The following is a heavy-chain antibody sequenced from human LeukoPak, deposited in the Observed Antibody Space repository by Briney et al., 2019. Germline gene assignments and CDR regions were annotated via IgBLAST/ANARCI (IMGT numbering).Heavy chain of an antibody. CDR3: ARGYSGYDSLYYFDY. D-gene: IGHD5-12*01. CDR1: GFTFSSYG. CDR2: IWYDGSNK. J-gene: IGHJ4*02. V-gene: IGHV3-33*01. Sequence: PGGSLRLSCAASGFTFSSYGMHWVRHAPGKGLEWVAVIWYDGSNKYYADSVKGRFTISRDNSKNTLYLQMNSLRAEDTAVYYCARGYSGYDSLYYFDYWGQGTLVTVSS.